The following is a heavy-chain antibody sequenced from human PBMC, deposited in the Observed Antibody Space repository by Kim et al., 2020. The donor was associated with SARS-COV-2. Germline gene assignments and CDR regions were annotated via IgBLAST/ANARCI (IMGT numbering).Heavy chain of an antibody. Sequence: SETLSLTCTVSGGSISSYYWSWIRQPPGKGLEWIGYIYYSGSTNYNPSLKSRVTISVDTSKNQFSLKLSSVTAADTAVYYCAREGTVYYYGMDVWGQGTT. D-gene: IGHD2-21*02. CDR3: AREGTVYYYGMDV. CDR2: IYYSGST. V-gene: IGHV4-59*01. J-gene: IGHJ6*02. CDR1: GGSISSYY.